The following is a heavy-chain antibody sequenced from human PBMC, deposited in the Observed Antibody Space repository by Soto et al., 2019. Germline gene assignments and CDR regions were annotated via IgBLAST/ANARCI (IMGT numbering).Heavy chain of an antibody. Sequence: GGSLRLSCTVSGFAFNNYGINWVRQAPGKGLEWVSSISKSDYTYYSDSVKGRFAISRDNAKSSVSLQINTLRVEDTAVYYCAREDSIIIPAVSDFWGQGTLVTVSS. CDR3: AREDSIIIPAVSDF. J-gene: IGHJ4*02. CDR1: GFAFNNYG. V-gene: IGHV3-21*01. CDR2: ISKSDYT. D-gene: IGHD2-2*01.